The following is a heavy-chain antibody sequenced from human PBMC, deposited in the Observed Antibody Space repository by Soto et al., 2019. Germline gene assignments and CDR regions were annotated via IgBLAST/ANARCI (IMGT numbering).Heavy chain of an antibody. CDR2: ISGSGGST. V-gene: IGHV3-23*01. D-gene: IGHD1-20*01. CDR1: GFTFSSYA. CDR3: AKVEEYNWCMDV. Sequence: EVQLLESGGGLVQPGGSLRLSCAASGFTFSSYAMSWVRQAPGKGLEWVSAISGSGGSTYYAGSVKGRFTISRDNSKNTLYLQMNSLRAEDTAVYYCAKVEEYNWCMDVWGQGTTVTVSS. J-gene: IGHJ6*02.